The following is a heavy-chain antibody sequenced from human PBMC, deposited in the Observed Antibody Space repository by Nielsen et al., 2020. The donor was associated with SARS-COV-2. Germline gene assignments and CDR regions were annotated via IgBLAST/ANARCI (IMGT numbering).Heavy chain of an antibody. D-gene: IGHD2-15*01. J-gene: IGHJ4*02. Sequence: GGSLRLSCAASGFPFSTYGMHWVRQAPGKGLEWVAAISYDGSNKYYVDSVKGRFTISRDNSKNTLYLQMSSLREEDTAVYYCAKDWTAIVVVPSGGVDYWGQGTLVTVSS. CDR2: ISYDGSNK. V-gene: IGHV3-30*18. CDR1: GFPFSTYG. CDR3: AKDWTAIVVVPSGGVDY.